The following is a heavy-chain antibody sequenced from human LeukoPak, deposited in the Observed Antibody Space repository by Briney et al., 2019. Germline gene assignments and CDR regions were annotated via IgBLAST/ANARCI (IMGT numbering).Heavy chain of an antibody. CDR1: SDSISSYY. V-gene: IGHV4-59*12. J-gene: IGHJ4*02. CDR3: ARGRNYYDSSGYPY. Sequence: SETLSLTCTVSSDSISSYYWTWIRQPPGKGLEWIGYIYYSGSSNYNPSLKSRVTISVDTSKNQFSLKLSSVTAADTAVYYCARGRNYYDSSGYPYWGQGTLVTVSS. CDR2: IYYSGSS. D-gene: IGHD3-22*01.